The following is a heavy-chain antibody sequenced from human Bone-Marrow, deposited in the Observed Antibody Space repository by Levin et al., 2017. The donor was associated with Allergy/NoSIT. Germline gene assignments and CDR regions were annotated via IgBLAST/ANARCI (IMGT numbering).Heavy chain of an antibody. Sequence: GESLKISFSSSFFPFLPPFLLFSLPSPFKGLDCLANIKQDGSEKSYVDSVKGRFTISRDNAKNSLYLQMDSLRAEDTAVYYCARDDYSRGPFDYWGQGALVTVSS. J-gene: IGHJ4*02. V-gene: IGHV3-7*01. CDR3: ARDDYSRGPFDY. CDR1: FFPFLPPF. CDR2: IKQDGSEK. D-gene: IGHD6-19*01.